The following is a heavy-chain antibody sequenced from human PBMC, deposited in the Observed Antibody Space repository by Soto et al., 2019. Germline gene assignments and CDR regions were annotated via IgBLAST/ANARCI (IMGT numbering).Heavy chain of an antibody. J-gene: IGHJ5*02. CDR2: IIPIFGTA. CDR1: GGTFSSYA. Sequence: QVQLVQSGAEVKKPGSSVKVSCKASGGTFSSYAISWVRQAPGQGLEWMGGIIPIFGTANYAQKFQGRVTITADESTRPAYMELSSLRSEDTAVYYCAREVVVAATGWFDPWGQRTLVTVSS. D-gene: IGHD2-15*01. CDR3: AREVVVAATGWFDP. V-gene: IGHV1-69*12.